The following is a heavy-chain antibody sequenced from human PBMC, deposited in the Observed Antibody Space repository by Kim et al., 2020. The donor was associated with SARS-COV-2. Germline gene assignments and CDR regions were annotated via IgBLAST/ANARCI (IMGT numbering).Heavy chain of an antibody. CDR3: ARDSGYNWNDDYYGMDV. CDR1: GGTFSSYA. CDR2: IIPIFGTA. Sequence: SVKVSCKASGGTFSSYAISWVRQAPGQGLEWMGGIIPIFGTANYAQKFQGRVTITADESTSTAYMELSSLRSEDTAVYYCARDSGYNWNDDYYGMDVWGQGTTVTVSS. D-gene: IGHD1-1*01. V-gene: IGHV1-69*13. J-gene: IGHJ6*02.